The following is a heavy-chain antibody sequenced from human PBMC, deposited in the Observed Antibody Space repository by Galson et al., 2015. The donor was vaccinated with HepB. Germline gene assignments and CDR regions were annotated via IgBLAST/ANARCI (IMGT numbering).Heavy chain of an antibody. Sequence: SLRLSCAASGFTFSSYAMHWVRQAPGKGLEYVSAISSNGGSTYYADSVKGRFTISRDNSKNTLYLQMSSLRAEDTAVYYCVKDWYSSSWYEGDIILDAFDIWGQGTMVTVSS. CDR3: VKDWYSSSWYEGDIILDAFDI. CDR2: ISSNGGST. D-gene: IGHD6-13*01. J-gene: IGHJ3*02. CDR1: GFTFSSYA. V-gene: IGHV3-64D*06.